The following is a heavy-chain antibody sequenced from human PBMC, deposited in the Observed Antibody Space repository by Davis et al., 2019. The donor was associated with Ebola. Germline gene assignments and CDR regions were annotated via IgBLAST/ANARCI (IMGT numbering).Heavy chain of an antibody. Sequence: PSETLSLTCTVSGGSISSHYWSWIRQPPGKGLEWIGYIYSSGSTNYNPSLKSRVTISVDTSKNQFSLKLSSVTAADTAVYYCARALTTTVGWFDPWGQGTLVTVSS. CDR3: ARALTTTVGWFDP. D-gene: IGHD4-17*01. V-gene: IGHV4-59*11. CDR1: GGSISSHY. J-gene: IGHJ5*02. CDR2: IYSSGST.